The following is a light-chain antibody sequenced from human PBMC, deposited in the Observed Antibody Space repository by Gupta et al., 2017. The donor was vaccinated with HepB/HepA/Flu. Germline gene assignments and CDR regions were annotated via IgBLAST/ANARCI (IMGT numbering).Light chain of an antibody. CDR2: DAS. CDR1: QSVSSN. V-gene: IGKV3-15*01. Sequence: ELVMPQSPATLSVSPGERATLSCRASQSVSSNLAWYQRRPGQAPRLLNDDASTRATGIPARFSGSGSGTDFTLTISSLQSEDFAVYYCQQYSHLWTFGQGTKVEIK. J-gene: IGKJ1*01. CDR3: QQYSHLWT.